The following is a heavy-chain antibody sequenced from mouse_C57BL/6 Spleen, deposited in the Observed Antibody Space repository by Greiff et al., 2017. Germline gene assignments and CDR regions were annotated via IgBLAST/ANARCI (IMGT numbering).Heavy chain of an antibody. D-gene: IGHD2-2*01. J-gene: IGHJ3*01. Sequence: VKLQESGAELVKPGASVKLSCKASGYTFTEYTIHWVKQRSGQGLEWIGWFYPGSGSIKYNEKFKDKATLTADKSSSTVYMELSRLTSEDSAVYFCARHEDGIYYGYAWFAYWGQGTLVTVSA. V-gene: IGHV1-62-2*01. CDR1: GYTFTEYT. CDR3: ARHEDGIYYGYAWFAY. CDR2: FYPGSGSI.